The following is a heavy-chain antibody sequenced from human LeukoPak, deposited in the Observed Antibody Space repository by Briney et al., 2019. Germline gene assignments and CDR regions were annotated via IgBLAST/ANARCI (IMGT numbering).Heavy chain of an antibody. CDR1: GGSFSGYY. CDR3: ARGIAAAGGFDY. D-gene: IGHD6-13*01. J-gene: IGHJ4*02. V-gene: IGHV4-34*01. Sequence: PSETLSLTCAVYGGSFSGYYWSWIRQPPGKGLEWIGEINHSGSTNYNPSLKSRVTISVDTSKNQFSLKLSSVTAADTAVYYCARGIAAAGGFDYWGQGTLVTVSP. CDR2: INHSGST.